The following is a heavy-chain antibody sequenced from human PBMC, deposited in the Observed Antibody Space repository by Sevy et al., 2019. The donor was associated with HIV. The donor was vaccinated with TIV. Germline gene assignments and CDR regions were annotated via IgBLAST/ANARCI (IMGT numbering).Heavy chain of an antibody. CDR1: GFTFSSYG. Sequence: GGSLRLSCAASGFTFSSYGMHWVRQAPGKGLEWVAVISYDGSNKYYADSVKGRFTISRDNSKNTLYLQMNSLRAEDTAVYYCAKDFAYYDSSGYYPLYYGMDVWGQGTTVTVSS. D-gene: IGHD3-22*01. J-gene: IGHJ6*02. V-gene: IGHV3-30*18. CDR2: ISYDGSNK. CDR3: AKDFAYYDSSGYYPLYYGMDV.